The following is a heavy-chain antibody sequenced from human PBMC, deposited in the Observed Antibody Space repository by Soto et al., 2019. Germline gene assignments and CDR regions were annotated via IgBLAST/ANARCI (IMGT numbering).Heavy chain of an antibody. J-gene: IGHJ6*02. CDR2: ICYGGNT. CDR3: ARLPQEYNYYGMDV. Sequence: PSETLSLTCTASGGSMVTGSDYGGWISQPPGKGLEGLGDICYGGNTDYAPSLKIGAAIAVDTSKNQFSLRLSPVTAADTAVYYCARLPQEYNYYGMDVWGQGTTV. V-gene: IGHV4-39*01. CDR1: GGSMVTGSDY. D-gene: IGHD1-1*01.